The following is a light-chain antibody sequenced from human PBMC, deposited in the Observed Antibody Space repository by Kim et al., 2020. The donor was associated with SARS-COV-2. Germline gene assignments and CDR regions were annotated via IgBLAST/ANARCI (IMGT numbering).Light chain of an antibody. J-gene: IGKJ2*01. Sequence: DIQMTQSPSTLSASVGDRVTITCRASQSISSWLAWYQQKPGKAPKLLIYKASSLESGVPSRFSGSGSGTEFTLTISSLQPDDFATYYCQQYKSYYSYTFGQGTKLEI. CDR2: KAS. V-gene: IGKV1-5*03. CDR1: QSISSW. CDR3: QQYKSYYSYT.